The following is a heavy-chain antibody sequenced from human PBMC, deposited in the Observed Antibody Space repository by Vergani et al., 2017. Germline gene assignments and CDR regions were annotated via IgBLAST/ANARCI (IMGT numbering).Heavy chain of an antibody. V-gene: IGHV3-7*01. CDR3: AKDRGDGGSYSHYYYYYGMDV. J-gene: IGHJ6*02. CDR1: GFTFSSYW. Sequence: EVQLVESGGGLVQPGGSLRLSCAASGFTFSSYWMSWVRQAPGKGLEWVANIKQDGSEKYYVDSVKGRFTISRDNSKNTLYLQMNSLRAEDTAVYYCAKDRGDGGSYSHYYYYYGMDVWGQGTTVTVSS. D-gene: IGHD1-26*01. CDR2: IKQDGSEK.